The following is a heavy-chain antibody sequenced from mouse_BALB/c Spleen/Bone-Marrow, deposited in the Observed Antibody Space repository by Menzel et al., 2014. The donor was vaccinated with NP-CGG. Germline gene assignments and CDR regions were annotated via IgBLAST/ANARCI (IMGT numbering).Heavy chain of an antibody. Sequence: EVQLQQSGPGLVKPSQSLSLTCTVTGYSITSDYAWNWIRQFPGNKLEWMGYISYSGFTSYNPSLKSQISITRDTSKNQFVLQSNSVTTEDTATYYCSRDYRYDTWFSYWGQGTLVTVSA. D-gene: IGHD2-14*01. CDR2: ISYSGFT. V-gene: IGHV3-2*02. CDR1: GYSITSDYA. CDR3: SRDYRYDTWFSY. J-gene: IGHJ3*01.